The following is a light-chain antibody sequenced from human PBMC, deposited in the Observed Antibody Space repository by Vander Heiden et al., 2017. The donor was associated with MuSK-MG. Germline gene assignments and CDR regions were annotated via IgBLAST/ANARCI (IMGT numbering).Light chain of an antibody. CDR1: QNITNW. Sequence: DIQMTQSPSTLSASVGDRVTITCRASQNITNWLAWYQQKPGKAPKFLIYKASTLETGVPSRFSGSGSGTEFTLTISSLQPDDFATYYCQQDINCFGTFGQGTKVEIK. J-gene: IGKJ1*01. V-gene: IGKV1-5*03. CDR3: QQDINCFGT. CDR2: KAS.